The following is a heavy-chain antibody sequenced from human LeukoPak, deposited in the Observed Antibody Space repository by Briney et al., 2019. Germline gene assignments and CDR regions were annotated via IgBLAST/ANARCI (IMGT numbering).Heavy chain of an antibody. D-gene: IGHD5-18*01. CDR1: GFTFTNHW. CDR3: ARDSGHVDTAMAHDY. V-gene: IGHV3-7*01. J-gene: IGHJ4*02. Sequence: GGSLRLSCVTSGFTFTNHWMSWVRQAPGKGLEWVANIREDGGHTNYVDSVKGRFTISRDNAKNSLFLQMDGLRVDDTAVYYCARDSGHVDTAMAHDYWGQGTLVTVSS. CDR2: IREDGGHT.